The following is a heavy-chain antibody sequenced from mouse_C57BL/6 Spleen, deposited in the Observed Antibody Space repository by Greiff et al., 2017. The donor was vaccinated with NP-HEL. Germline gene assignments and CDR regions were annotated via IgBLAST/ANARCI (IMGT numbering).Heavy chain of an antibody. V-gene: IGHV1-4*01. CDR2: INPSSGYT. D-gene: IGHD2-4*01. CDR1: GYTFTSYT. Sequence: QVQLQQSGAELARPGASVKMSCKASGYTFTSYTMHWVKQRPGQGLEWIGYINPSSGYTKYNQKFKDKATLTADKSSSTAYMQRSSLTSEDSAVYYCAREVDYAGWFACWGQGTIVTASA. CDR3: AREVDYAGWFAC. J-gene: IGHJ3*01.